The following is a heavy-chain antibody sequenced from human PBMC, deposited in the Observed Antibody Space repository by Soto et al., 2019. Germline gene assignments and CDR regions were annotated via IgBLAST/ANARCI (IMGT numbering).Heavy chain of an antibody. D-gene: IGHD2-15*01. Sequence: SETLSLTCTVSGGSISSYYWSWIRQPPGKGLEWIGYIYYSGSTNYNPSLKSRVTISVDTSKNQFSLKLSSVTAADTAVYYCAREGYCSGGSCHPFDYWVREPWSPSPQ. J-gene: IGHJ4*02. CDR3: AREGYCSGGSCHPFDY. CDR1: GGSISSYY. CDR2: IYYSGST. V-gene: IGHV4-59*01.